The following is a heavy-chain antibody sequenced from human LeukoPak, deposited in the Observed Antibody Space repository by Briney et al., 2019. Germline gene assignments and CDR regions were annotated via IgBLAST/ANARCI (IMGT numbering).Heavy chain of an antibody. D-gene: IGHD1-26*01. V-gene: IGHV3-23*01. CDR2: ISDSGGNT. CDR1: GFTFSSYG. CDR3: ARGGSYLSAFDI. Sequence: PGGSLRLSCAASGFTFSSYGMSWVRQAPGKGLEWVSTISDSGGNTYYADSGKGRFTISRDNSKNTLYLQVDSLRAEDTAVYYCARGGSYLSAFDIWGQGTMVTVSS. J-gene: IGHJ3*02.